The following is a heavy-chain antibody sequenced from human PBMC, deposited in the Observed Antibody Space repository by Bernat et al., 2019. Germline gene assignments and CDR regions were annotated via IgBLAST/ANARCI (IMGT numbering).Heavy chain of an antibody. CDR1: GFTFSNAW. Sequence: EVQLVESGGGSVKPGGSLRLSCAASGFTFSNAWMSWVRQAPGKGLEWVGRIKSKTDGGTTDYAAPVKGRFTISRDDSKNTLYLQMNSLKTEDTAVYYCTTEYGYCSSTSCYSFWGQGTLVTVSS. V-gene: IGHV3-15*01. J-gene: IGHJ4*02. D-gene: IGHD2-2*03. CDR2: IKSKTDGGTT. CDR3: TTEYGYCSSTSCYSF.